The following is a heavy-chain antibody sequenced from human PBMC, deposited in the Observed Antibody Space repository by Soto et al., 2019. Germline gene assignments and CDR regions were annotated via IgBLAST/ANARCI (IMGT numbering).Heavy chain of an antibody. V-gene: IGHV3-66*01. J-gene: IGHJ3*02. Sequence: PGGSLRLSCAASGFSVTSNYMTWVRQAPGKGLQWVSVIYRGGTTYYADSVKGRFTISRDDSENTLYLQMNSLRAEDTAVYYCARDSEYCSAGICYPNAFDIWGQGTMVTVSS. CDR1: GFSVTSNY. D-gene: IGHD2-15*01. CDR3: ARDSEYCSAGICYPNAFDI. CDR2: IYRGGTT.